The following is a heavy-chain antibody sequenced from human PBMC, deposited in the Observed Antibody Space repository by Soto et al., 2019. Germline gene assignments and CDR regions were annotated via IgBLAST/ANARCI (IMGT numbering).Heavy chain of an antibody. J-gene: IGHJ6*02. CDR3: AREEVEGDYLPYYYYGMDV. V-gene: IGHV3-7*03. Sequence: PGGSLRLSCAASGFTFSSYWMSWVRQAPGKGLEWVANIKQDGSEKYYVDSVKGRFTISRDNAKNSLYLQMNSLRAEDTAVYYCAREEVEGDYLPYYYYGMDVWGQGTTVTVSS. CDR2: IKQDGSEK. CDR1: GFTFSSYW. D-gene: IGHD4-17*01.